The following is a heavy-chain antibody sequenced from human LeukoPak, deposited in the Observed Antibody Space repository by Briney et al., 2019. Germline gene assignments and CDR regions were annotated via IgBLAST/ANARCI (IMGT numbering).Heavy chain of an antibody. J-gene: IGHJ4*02. CDR3: TTGIMVRGVYQQFDY. V-gene: IGHV3-15*01. CDR2: IKSKTDGRTT. D-gene: IGHD3-10*01. Sequence: GGSLRLSCAASGFTFSTYAMSWVRQAPGKGLEWVGRIKSKTDGRTTDYAAPVKGRFTISRDDSKNTLYLQMNSLKTEDTAVYYCTTGIMVRGVYQQFDYWGQGTLVTVSS. CDR1: GFTFSTYA.